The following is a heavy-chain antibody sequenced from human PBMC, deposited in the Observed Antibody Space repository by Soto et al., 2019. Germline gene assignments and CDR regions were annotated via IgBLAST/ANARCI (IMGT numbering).Heavy chain of an antibody. CDR3: AKDGYYYDSSGYYRY. Sequence: GGSLRLSCAGSGFTFNSYAMSWVRQAPGKGLEWVSAISGSGGSTYYADSVKGRFTISRDNSKNTLYLQMNSLRAEDTAVYYCAKDGYYYDSSGYYRYWGQGTLVTVSS. J-gene: IGHJ4*02. D-gene: IGHD3-22*01. CDR2: ISGSGGST. V-gene: IGHV3-23*01. CDR1: GFTFNSYA.